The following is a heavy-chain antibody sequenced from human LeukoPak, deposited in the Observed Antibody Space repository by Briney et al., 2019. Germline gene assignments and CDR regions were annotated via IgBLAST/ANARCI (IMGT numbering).Heavy chain of an antibody. J-gene: IGHJ6*02. V-gene: IGHV4-30-4*01. Sequence: SETLSLSCTVSGGTISSGDYYWSWIRQPPGKGLEGIGYIYYSGSTYYNPSLKSRVTISVDTSKNQFSLKLSSVTAADTAVYYCARVRIYYYDSSGTWTGLPVGMDVWGQGTTVTVSS. CDR2: IYYSGST. CDR1: GGTISSGDYY. CDR3: ARVRIYYYDSSGTWTGLPVGMDV. D-gene: IGHD3-22*01.